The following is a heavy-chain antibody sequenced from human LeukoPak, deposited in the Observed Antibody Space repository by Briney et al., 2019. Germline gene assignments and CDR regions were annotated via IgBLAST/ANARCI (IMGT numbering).Heavy chain of an antibody. CDR3: ARILGYCTNGVCRTFDY. J-gene: IGHJ4*02. CDR2: ISSSSSTI. V-gene: IGHV3-48*01. CDR1: GFTFSSYS. Sequence: PGRSLRLSCAASGFTFSSYSMNWVRQAPGKGLEWVSYISSSSSTIYYADSVKGRFTISRDNAKNSLYLQMNSLRAEDTAVYYCARILGYCTNGVCRTFDYWGQGTLATVSS. D-gene: IGHD2-8*01.